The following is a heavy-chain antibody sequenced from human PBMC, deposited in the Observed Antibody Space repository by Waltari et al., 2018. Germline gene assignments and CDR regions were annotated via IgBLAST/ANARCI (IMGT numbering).Heavy chain of an antibody. CDR2: IYTSGST. D-gene: IGHD5-12*01. J-gene: IGHJ4*02. Sequence: QVQLQESGPGLVKPSQTLSLTCTVSGGSISSGSYYWSWIRQPAGKGLEWIGRIYTSGSTNYNPSLKSRVTISVDTSKNQFSLKLSSVTAADTAMYYCARLGGRLRFFDYWGQGTLVTVSS. V-gene: IGHV4-61*02. CDR1: GGSISSGSYY. CDR3: ARLGGRLRFFDY.